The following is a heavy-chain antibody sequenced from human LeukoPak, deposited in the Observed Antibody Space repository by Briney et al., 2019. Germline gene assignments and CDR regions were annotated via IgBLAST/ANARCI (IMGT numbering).Heavy chain of an antibody. CDR1: GFTFSSYS. J-gene: IGHJ4*02. CDR2: ISSSSSTI. V-gene: IGHV3-48*01. D-gene: IGHD3-3*01. Sequence: PVGSLRLSCAASGFTFSSYSMNWVRQAPGKGLEWVSYISSSSSTIYYADSVKGRFTISRDNAKNSLYLQMNSLRAEDTAVYYCARDAVTIFGVVIMEPFFDYWGQGTLVTVSS. CDR3: ARDAVTIFGVVIMEPFFDY.